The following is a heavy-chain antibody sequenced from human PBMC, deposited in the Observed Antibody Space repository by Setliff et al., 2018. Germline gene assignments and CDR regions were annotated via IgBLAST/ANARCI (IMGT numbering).Heavy chain of an antibody. Sequence: SVKVSCKASGGTFSSYAISWVRQAPGQGLEWMGGIIPILGIANYAQKFQGRVTITADESTSTAYMELSSLRPDDTAVYYCAKDIYGSGSYAVGGYFDYWGQGTQVTVSS. CDR1: GGTFSSYA. J-gene: IGHJ4*02. CDR3: AKDIYGSGSYAVGGYFDY. V-gene: IGHV1-69*10. D-gene: IGHD3-10*01. CDR2: IIPILGIA.